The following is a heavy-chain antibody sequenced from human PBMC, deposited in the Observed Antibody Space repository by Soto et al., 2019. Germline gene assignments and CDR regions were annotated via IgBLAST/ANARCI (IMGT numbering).Heavy chain of an antibody. Sequence: SVKVSCKASGGTFSSYAVSWVRQAPGQGLEWMGGIIPIFGTANYAQKFQGRVTITADESTSTAYMELSSLRSEDTAVYYCARATYSSSHRANYYYYGMDVWGQGTTVTVSS. D-gene: IGHD6-6*01. J-gene: IGHJ6*02. V-gene: IGHV1-69*13. CDR3: ARATYSSSHRANYYYYGMDV. CDR2: IIPIFGTA. CDR1: GGTFSSYA.